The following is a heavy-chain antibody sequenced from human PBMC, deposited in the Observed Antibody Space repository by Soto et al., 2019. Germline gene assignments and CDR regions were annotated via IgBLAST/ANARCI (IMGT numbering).Heavy chain of an antibody. CDR2: IYPRDSDT. J-gene: IGHJ4*02. CDR3: VRHGGSAGTDY. V-gene: IGHV5-51*01. CDR1: GYTFNTYW. D-gene: IGHD3-3*01. Sequence: GESLKISCKGSGYTFNTYWIGWVRQMPGKGLEWMGIIYPRDSDTRYSPSFQGQVTISVDKSISTGYLQWNSLKASDTAMYYCVRHGGSAGTDYWGQGTLVTVSS.